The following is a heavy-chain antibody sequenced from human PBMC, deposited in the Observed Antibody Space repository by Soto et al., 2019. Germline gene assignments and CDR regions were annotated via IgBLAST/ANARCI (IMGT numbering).Heavy chain of an antibody. CDR3: ARGPPTITALDV. D-gene: IGHD2-2*01. J-gene: IGHJ3*01. V-gene: IGHV4-4*02. CDR1: GASVSSNNW. CDR2: IYHSGNT. Sequence: QVQLQESGPGLVRPSGTLSLTCDVSGASVSSNNWWTRVSQSPGTGLEWIGEIYHSGNTNYSPSHKSRVPLSVDKSKNQVSLKLTSVTAADSGVFFCARGPPTITALDVWGQGTVVIVSS.